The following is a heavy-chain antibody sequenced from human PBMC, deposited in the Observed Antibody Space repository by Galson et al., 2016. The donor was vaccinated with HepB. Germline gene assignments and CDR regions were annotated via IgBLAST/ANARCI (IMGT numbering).Heavy chain of an antibody. V-gene: IGHV1-69*13. D-gene: IGHD3-9*01. CDR2: IIPIFGTA. Sequence: SVKVSCKASGGTFRSYAFSWVRQAPGQGLEWMGGIIPIFGTANYAQKFQGRVTITADESTSTVYMEVSSLRSEDTAVYFCARARVDYDISTAYFLRCFDPWGQGTLVTVSS. CDR3: ARARVDYDISTAYFLRCFDP. CDR1: GGTFRSYA. J-gene: IGHJ5*02.